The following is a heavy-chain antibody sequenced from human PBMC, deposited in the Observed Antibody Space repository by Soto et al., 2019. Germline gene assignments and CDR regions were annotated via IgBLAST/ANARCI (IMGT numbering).Heavy chain of an antibody. CDR1: GFTFNKFG. CDR2: VSYDGNHD. V-gene: IGHV3-30*18. D-gene: IGHD3-3*01. CDR3: VKERADFVAVPHATSGMDV. Sequence: QVHLVESGGGVVQPGGSLRLSCTASGFTFNKFGMHWVRQTPGKGLEWVAAVSYDGNHDFYADSVRGRLIVSRDNSKKTLYLQLNTLTPDDAAVYYCVKERADFVAVPHATSGMDVWGPGTTVTVSS. J-gene: IGHJ6*02.